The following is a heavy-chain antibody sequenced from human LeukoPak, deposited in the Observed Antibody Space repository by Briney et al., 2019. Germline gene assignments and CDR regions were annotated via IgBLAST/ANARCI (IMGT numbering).Heavy chain of an antibody. V-gene: IGHV3-9*01. CDR2: ISWNSGSI. D-gene: IGHD1-26*01. CDR3: ARQWELPEFDY. J-gene: IGHJ4*02. Sequence: PGGSLRLSCAASGFTFDDYAMHWVRQAPGKGLEWVSGISWNSGSIGYADSVKGRFTISRDNAKNSLYLQMNSLRAEDTAVYYCARQWELPEFDYWGQGTLVTVSS. CDR1: GFTFDDYA.